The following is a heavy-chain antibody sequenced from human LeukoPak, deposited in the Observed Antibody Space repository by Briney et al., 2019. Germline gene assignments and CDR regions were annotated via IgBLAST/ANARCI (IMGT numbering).Heavy chain of an antibody. CDR2: INHSGST. CDR1: GGSFSGYY. D-gene: IGHD2-15*01. V-gene: IGHV4-34*01. CDR3: ARSIDRYYYYCMDV. Sequence: SETLSLTCAVYGGSFSGYYWSWIRQPPGKGLEWIGEINHSGSTNYNPSLKSRVTISVDTSKNQFSLKLSSVTAADTAVYYCARSIDRYYYYCMDVWGQGTTVTVSS. J-gene: IGHJ6*02.